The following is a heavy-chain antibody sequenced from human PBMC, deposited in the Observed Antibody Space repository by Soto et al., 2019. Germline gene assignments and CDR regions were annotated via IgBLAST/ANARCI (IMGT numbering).Heavy chain of an antibody. D-gene: IGHD1-20*01. CDR3: AREPANWNHDGGNWFDP. J-gene: IGHJ5*02. CDR1: RGSINNYY. Sequence: PSETLSLTCTVSRGSINNYYWKWSRHPPGKGLEWIGYIYYSGSTKYNPSLKSRVTISVDTSKNQFSLKLSSVTAADTAVYYCAREPANWNHDGGNWFDPWGQGTLVTVSS. V-gene: IGHV4-59*01. CDR2: IYYSGST.